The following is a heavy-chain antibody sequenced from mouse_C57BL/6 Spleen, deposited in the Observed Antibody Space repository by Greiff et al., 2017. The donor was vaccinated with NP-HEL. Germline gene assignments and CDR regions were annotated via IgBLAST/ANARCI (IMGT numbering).Heavy chain of an antibody. Sequence: EVKLVESVAELVRPGASVKLSCTASGFNIKNTYMHWVKQRPEQGLEWIGRIDPANGNTKYVPKFQGKATITADTSSNTAYRQLSSLTSEDAAIYYCAISYGYYGDYWGQGTTLTVSS. D-gene: IGHD2-3*01. CDR2: IDPANGNT. CDR1: GFNIKNTY. V-gene: IGHV14-3*01. J-gene: IGHJ2*01. CDR3: AISYGYYGDY.